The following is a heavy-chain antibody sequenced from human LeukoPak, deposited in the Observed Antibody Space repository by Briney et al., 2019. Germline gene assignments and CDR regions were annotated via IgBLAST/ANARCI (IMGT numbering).Heavy chain of an antibody. J-gene: IGHJ6*03. D-gene: IGHD5-18*01. CDR3: AKDLAMAPYYYYYMDV. V-gene: IGHV3-23*01. CDR1: GFTFNNYG. Sequence: PGGSLRLSCAASGFTFNNYGMNWVRQAPGKGLEWVSAISGSGGTTYYADSVKGRFTISRDNSKNTLYLQMNSLRAEDTAVYYCAKDLAMAPYYYYYMDVWGKGTTVTISS. CDR2: ISGSGGTT.